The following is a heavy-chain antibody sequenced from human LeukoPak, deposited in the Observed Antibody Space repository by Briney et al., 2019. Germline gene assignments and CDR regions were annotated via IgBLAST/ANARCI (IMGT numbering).Heavy chain of an antibody. J-gene: IGHJ5*02. CDR3: AREDYGSGSYSWFDP. CDR2: INPNSGGT. D-gene: IGHD3-10*01. V-gene: IGHV1-2*02. Sequence: GASVKVSCKASGYTFTGDYMHWVRQAPGQGLEWMGWINPNSGGTNYAQKFQGRVTMTRDTSISTAYMELSRLRSDEPAVYYCAREDYGSGSYSWFDPSGQGTLVTVSS. CDR1: GYTFTGDY.